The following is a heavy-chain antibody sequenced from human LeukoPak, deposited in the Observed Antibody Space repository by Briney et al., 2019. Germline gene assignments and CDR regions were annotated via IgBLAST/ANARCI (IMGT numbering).Heavy chain of an antibody. CDR1: GYTFTNYG. CDR3: ARSPILGATRSFDC. Sequence: ASVTVSCKASGYTFTNYGINWVRQAPGQGLEWMGRISTYNGNTNYAQRLQGRVTMTTDTSTITVYMELRSLRSDDTAVYYCARSPILGATRSFDCWGQGTLVTVSS. D-gene: IGHD1-26*01. V-gene: IGHV1-18*01. J-gene: IGHJ4*02. CDR2: ISTYNGNT.